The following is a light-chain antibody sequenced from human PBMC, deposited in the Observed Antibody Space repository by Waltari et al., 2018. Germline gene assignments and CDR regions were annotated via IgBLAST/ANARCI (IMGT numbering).Light chain of an antibody. J-gene: IGKJ2*01. V-gene: IGKV2-30*02. CDR1: QSLVHSDGNTH. CDR2: RVS. Sequence: DVVMTQSPLTLPVTLGQPASISCKSSQSLVHSDGNTHLNWFQQRPGQSPRRLIYRVSNRDSGVPDRFSGSGSGTDVTLKISRVEAEDVGVYYCMQGTHWPYTLGQGTKLDIK. CDR3: MQGTHWPYT.